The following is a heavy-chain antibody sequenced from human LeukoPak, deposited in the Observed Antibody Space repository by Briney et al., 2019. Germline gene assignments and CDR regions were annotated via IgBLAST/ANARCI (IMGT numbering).Heavy chain of an antibody. CDR2: IKSKTDGGTT. Sequence: PGGSLRLSCVASGFTFNNVWMSRVRQAPGKGLEWVGRIKSKTDGGTTDYAAPVKGRFTISRHDSKNTVYLQMNSLKGEDTAVYYCATDSTAGYCTTTRCYAGDFDYWGQGTLLTVSS. CDR3: ATDSTAGYCTTTRCYAGDFDY. V-gene: IGHV3-15*01. D-gene: IGHD2-2*03. CDR1: GFTFNNVW. J-gene: IGHJ4*02.